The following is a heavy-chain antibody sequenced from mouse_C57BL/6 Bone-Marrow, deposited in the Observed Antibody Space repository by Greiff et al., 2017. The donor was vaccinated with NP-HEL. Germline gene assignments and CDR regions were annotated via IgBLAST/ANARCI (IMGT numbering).Heavy chain of an antibody. V-gene: IGHV1-69*01. Sequence: VQLQQPGAELVMPGASVKLSCKASGYTFTSYWMHWVKQRPGQGLEWIGEIDPSDSYTNYNQKFKGKSTLTVDKSSSTAYMQLSSLTSEDSAVYYGAREHYCGSSGWYFDVWGRGTAITVTA. D-gene: IGHD1-1*01. CDR1: GYTFTSYW. CDR3: AREHYCGSSGWYFDV. J-gene: IGHJ1*03. CDR2: IDPSDSYT.